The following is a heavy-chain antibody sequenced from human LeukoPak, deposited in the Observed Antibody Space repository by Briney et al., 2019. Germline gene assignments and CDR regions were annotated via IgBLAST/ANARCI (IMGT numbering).Heavy chain of an antibody. D-gene: IGHD3-10*01. J-gene: IGHJ4*02. CDR2: INPNSGGT. Sequence: GASVKVSCKASGYTFTGYYLHWMRQAPGQGLEWMGWINPNSGGTNYAQKFQGRVTMTRDTSISTAYMELNRLRSDDTAVYYCARGRPMVFGSGSYFDYWGQGTLVTVSS. CDR1: GYTFTGYY. V-gene: IGHV1-2*02. CDR3: ARGRPMVFGSGSYFDY.